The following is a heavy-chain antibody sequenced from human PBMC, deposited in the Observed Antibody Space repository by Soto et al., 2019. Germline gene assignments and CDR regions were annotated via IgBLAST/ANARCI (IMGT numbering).Heavy chain of an antibody. J-gene: IGHJ4*02. CDR3: AREVLIDLNYFDY. CDR1: GYTFTNYH. CDR2: INPSGGTT. Sequence: LVKVSCKASGYTFTNYHIHCVRQDPEDGLEWMGRINPSGGTTIYAQKFHGRVTMTRDTSTSTVYMELSSLRSEDTAVYYCAREVLIDLNYFDYWGQGALVTVSS. V-gene: IGHV1-46*01. D-gene: IGHD2-21*01.